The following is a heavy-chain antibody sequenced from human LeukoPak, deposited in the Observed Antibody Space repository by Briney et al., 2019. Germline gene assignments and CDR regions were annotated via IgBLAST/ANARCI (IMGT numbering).Heavy chain of an antibody. Sequence: SETLSLTCVVSGDSFSRYYWSWIRQPAGKGLEWIGQIYASGSTIYNPSLASRVTLSIDTSQKQFFLKVRSVTAADTAVYYCAGRDQTTGWSFDYWGQGSQVIVSS. V-gene: IGHV4-4*07. CDR3: AGRDQTTGWSFDY. J-gene: IGHJ4*02. CDR2: IYASGST. CDR1: GDSFSRYY. D-gene: IGHD6-19*01.